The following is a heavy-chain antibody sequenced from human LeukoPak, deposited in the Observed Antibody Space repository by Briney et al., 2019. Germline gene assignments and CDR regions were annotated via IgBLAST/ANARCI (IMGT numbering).Heavy chain of an antibody. V-gene: IGHV3-48*04. CDR1: GFTFSSYS. CDR2: IDGSSTVI. D-gene: IGHD6-19*01. CDR3: ARGPYTSGHYFDY. J-gene: IGHJ4*02. Sequence: GGSLRLSCAASGFTFSSYSMNWVRQAPGKGLEWISYIDGSSTVIYYADSVRGRFTISRDNAWNSLYLQINSLRAEDTAVYYCARGPYTSGHYFDYWGQGTLATVSS.